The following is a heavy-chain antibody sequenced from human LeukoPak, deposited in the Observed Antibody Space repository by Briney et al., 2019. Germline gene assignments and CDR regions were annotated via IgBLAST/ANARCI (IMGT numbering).Heavy chain of an antibody. D-gene: IGHD6-13*01. V-gene: IGHV5-51*01. CDR1: GYSFTSYW. CDR3: ARLDDLKAAAGHI. Sequence: GESLKIFCKGSGYSFTSYWIGWVRRMPGKGLEWMGFIYPGDSDTRYSPSFQGQVTISADKSISTAYLQWSSLKASDTAMYYCARLDDLKAAAGHIWGQGTLVTVSS. J-gene: IGHJ4*02. CDR2: IYPGDSDT.